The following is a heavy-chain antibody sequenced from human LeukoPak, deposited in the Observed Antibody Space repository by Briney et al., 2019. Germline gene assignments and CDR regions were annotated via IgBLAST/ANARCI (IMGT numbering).Heavy chain of an antibody. J-gene: IGHJ4*02. CDR2: ISYDGSNK. CDR3: AKDKEYCSSTSCYLPDY. CDR1: GFTFSSYG. D-gene: IGHD2-2*01. V-gene: IGHV3-30*18. Sequence: GGSLRLSCAASGFTFSSYGMHWVRQAPGKGLEWVAVISYDGSNKYYADSVKGRFTISRDNSKNTLYLQMNSLRAEDTAVYYCAKDKEYCSSTSCYLPDYWGQGTLVTVSS.